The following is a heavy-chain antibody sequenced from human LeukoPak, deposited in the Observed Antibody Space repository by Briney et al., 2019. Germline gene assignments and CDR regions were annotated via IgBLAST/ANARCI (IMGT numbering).Heavy chain of an antibody. D-gene: IGHD6-19*01. CDR3: AKPLYNSGWYGGGDS. CDR2: FSGSDGSA. CDR1: GFSFSFYW. Sequence: PGGSLRLSCAASGFSFSFYWMHWVRQAPGKGPEWVSGFSGSDGSAYYADSVKGRFTISRDNSKNTLYLQMNSLRADDMAIYYCAKPLYNSGWYGGGDSWGQGTLVIVSS. V-gene: IGHV3-23*01. J-gene: IGHJ5*02.